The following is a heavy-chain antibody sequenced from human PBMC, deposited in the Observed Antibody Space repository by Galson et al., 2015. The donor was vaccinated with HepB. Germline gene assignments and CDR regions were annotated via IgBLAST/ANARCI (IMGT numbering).Heavy chain of an antibody. CDR3: ARSGTGTKGTYWYFEL. J-gene: IGHJ2*01. CDR1: GDSISSSDW. D-gene: IGHD1-7*01. Sequence: ETLSLTCAVSGDSISSSDWWSWVRQPPGKGLEWIGEIHHSGTTNYNPSLKSRVTMSVDKSKNQLSLEVTSVTAADTAVYYCARSGTGTKGTYWYFELWGRGTLVTVSS. CDR2: IHHSGTT. V-gene: IGHV4-4*02.